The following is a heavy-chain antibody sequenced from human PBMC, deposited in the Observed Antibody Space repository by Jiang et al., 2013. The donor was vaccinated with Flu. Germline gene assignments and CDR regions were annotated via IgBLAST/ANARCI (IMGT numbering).Heavy chain of an antibody. D-gene: IGHD2-2*02. Sequence: SSISSSSSYIYYADSVKGRFTISRDNAKNSLYLQMNSLRAEDTAVYYCARDIVVVPAATPLYYYYYGMDVWGKGTTVTVSS. J-gene: IGHJ6*04. CDR2: ISSSSSYI. V-gene: IGHV3-21*01. CDR3: ARDIVVVPAATPLYYYYYGMDV.